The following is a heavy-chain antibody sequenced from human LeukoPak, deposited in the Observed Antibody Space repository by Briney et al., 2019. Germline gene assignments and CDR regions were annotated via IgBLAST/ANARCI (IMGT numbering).Heavy chain of an antibody. V-gene: IGHV4-59*08. CDR3: ARTATPYYYGSGSYYTPSYYFDY. CDR2: ICYSGST. Sequence: SETLSLTCTVSGGSISSYYWSWIRQPPGKGLEWIGYICYSGSTNYNPSLKSRVTISVDTSKNQFSLKLSSVTAADTAVYYCARTATPYYYGSGSYYTPSYYFDYWGQGTLVTVSS. CDR1: GGSISSYY. D-gene: IGHD3-10*01. J-gene: IGHJ4*02.